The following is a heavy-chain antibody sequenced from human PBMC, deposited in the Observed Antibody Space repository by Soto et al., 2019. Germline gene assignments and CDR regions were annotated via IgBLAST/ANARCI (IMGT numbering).Heavy chain of an antibody. D-gene: IGHD3-3*01. V-gene: IGHV3-30*18. J-gene: IGHJ6*02. CDR1: GFTFSSYG. CDR2: ISYDGSNK. CDR3: AKDLLPDASYYYYYGMDV. Sequence: GGSLRLSCAASGFTFSSYGMHWVRQAPGKGLEWVAVISYDGSNKYYADSVKGRFTISRDNSKNTLYLQMNSLRAEDTAVYYCAKDLLPDASYYYYYGMDVWGQGTTVTVSS.